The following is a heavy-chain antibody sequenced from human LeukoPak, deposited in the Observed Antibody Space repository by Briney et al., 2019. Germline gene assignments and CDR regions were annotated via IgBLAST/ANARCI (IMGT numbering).Heavy chain of an antibody. J-gene: IGHJ3*02. V-gene: IGHV1-69*13. CDR2: IIPIFGTA. CDR3: STDFWSGSLDAFDI. Sequence: SVKVSCKASGGTFSSYAISWVRQAPGQGLEWMGGIIPIFGTANYAQKFQGRVTITADESTSTAYMELSSLRSEDTAVYYCSTDFWSGSLDAFDIWGQGTMVTVSS. D-gene: IGHD3-3*01. CDR1: GGTFSSYA.